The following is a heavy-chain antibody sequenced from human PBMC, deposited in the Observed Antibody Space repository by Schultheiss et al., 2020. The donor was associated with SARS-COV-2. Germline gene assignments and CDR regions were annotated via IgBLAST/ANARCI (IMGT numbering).Heavy chain of an antibody. CDR2: IYYSGST. CDR1: GGSISSYY. J-gene: IGHJ4*02. D-gene: IGHD4-17*01. V-gene: IGHV4-59*01. CDR3: ARDYGDRLDY. Sequence: SETLSLTCTVSGGSISSYYWSWIRQPPGKGLEWIGYIYYSGSTNYNPSLKSRVTISVDTSKNQFSLKLSSVTAADTAVYYCARDYGDRLDYWGQGTPVTVSS.